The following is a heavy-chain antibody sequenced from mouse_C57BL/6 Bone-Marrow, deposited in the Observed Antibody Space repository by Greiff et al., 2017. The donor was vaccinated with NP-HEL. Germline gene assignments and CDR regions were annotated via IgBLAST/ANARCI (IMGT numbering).Heavy chain of an antibody. D-gene: IGHD1-1*02. CDR3: ARRTIPTDWYFDV. CDR1: GFTFSDYY. V-gene: IGHV5-12*01. Sequence: EVKLMESGGGLVQPGGSLKLSCAASGFTFSDYYMYWVRQTPEKRLEWVAYISNGGGSTYYPDTVKGRFTISRDNAKNTLYLQLSRLTSEDAAVYYCARRTIPTDWYFDVWGTGTTVTVSS. CDR2: ISNGGGST. J-gene: IGHJ1*03.